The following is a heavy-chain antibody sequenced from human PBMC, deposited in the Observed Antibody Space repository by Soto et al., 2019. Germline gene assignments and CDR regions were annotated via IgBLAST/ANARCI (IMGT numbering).Heavy chain of an antibody. D-gene: IGHD1-1*01. V-gene: IGHV3-74*01. CDR3: ARGRWERLPSD. CDR2: VSPDGGGT. Sequence: EVQLVESGGGLVQPGGSLRLSCEASGFSFSSYWMLWVRQDPGKGLLWVARVSPDGGGTSYADSVKGRFTIFRDNAKNTVYLQMISLRVEDTAVYVCARGRWERLPSDWGQGTLVTVSS. CDR1: GFSFSSYW. J-gene: IGHJ4*02.